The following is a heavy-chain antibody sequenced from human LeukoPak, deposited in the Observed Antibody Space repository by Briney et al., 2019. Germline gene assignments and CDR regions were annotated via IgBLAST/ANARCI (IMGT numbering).Heavy chain of an antibody. CDR2: ISYSSETI. Sequence: GGSLRLSCAASGFTFDEYAMHWVRQAPGRGLEWVSGISYSSETIGYVDSVKGRFTISRDNAKNSLYLQMNSLRAEDTALYYCARYSGSRSMDVWGKGTTVTVSS. J-gene: IGHJ6*03. CDR1: GFTFDEYA. V-gene: IGHV3-9*01. D-gene: IGHD2-15*01. CDR3: ARYSGSRSMDV.